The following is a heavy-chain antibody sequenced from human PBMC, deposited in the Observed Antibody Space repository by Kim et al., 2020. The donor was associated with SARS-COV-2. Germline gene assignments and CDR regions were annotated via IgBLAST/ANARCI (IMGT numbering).Heavy chain of an antibody. CDR3: GKLAEAGAYYYGLDV. CDR2: ISWNSDSK. D-gene: IGHD6-13*01. Sequence: GGSLRLSCAASGFTFDEYAMHWVRQAPGKGLEWVSGISWNSDSKGYADPAKGRFTISRDNAKNSLYLQMNRLRGEDTALYYCGKLAEAGAYYYGLDVWGQGTTIPVSS. V-gene: IGHV3-9*01. J-gene: IGHJ6*02. CDR1: GFTFDEYA.